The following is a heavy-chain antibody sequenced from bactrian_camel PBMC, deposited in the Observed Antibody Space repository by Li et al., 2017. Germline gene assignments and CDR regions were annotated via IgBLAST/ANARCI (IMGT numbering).Heavy chain of an antibody. CDR2: TDNIGDT. Sequence: QVQLVESGGGPVQAGGSLRLSCSASGYTDCMGWFREAPGKEREGIAVTDNIGDTSYADSVKGRFTISMDNAENTVYLQMSSLEPEDSGVYFCAADDRLCGWVLFRSSLYKYRGQGTQVTVS. CDR1: GYTDC. J-gene: IGHJ4*01. D-gene: IGHD5*01. V-gene: IGHV3S53*01. CDR3: AADDRLCGWVLFRSSLYKY.